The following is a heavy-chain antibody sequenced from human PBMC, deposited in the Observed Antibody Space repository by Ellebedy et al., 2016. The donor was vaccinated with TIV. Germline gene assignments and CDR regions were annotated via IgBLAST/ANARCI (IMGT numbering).Heavy chain of an antibody. CDR1: GGSISSYY. V-gene: IGHV4-59*06. J-gene: IGHJ3*01. D-gene: IGHD3-22*01. CDR2: ISNTGKT. CDR3: AREWQLLPYSVLNV. Sequence: SETLSLXXTVSGGSISSYYWNWIRQRPGRGLEWIGYISNTGKTYYNSSLKSRVDVSLDTSENQFSLKLSSMTAADAAVYYCAREWQLLPYSVLNVWGQGTVVTVSS.